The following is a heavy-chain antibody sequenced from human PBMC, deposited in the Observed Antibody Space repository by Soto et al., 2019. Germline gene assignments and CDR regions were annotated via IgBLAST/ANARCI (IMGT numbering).Heavy chain of an antibody. J-gene: IGHJ4*02. V-gene: IGHV1-69*08. Sequence: QVHLVQSGAEVKKPGSSVKVSCKASGGPFSNDIITWVRQAPGQGLEWMGKIIPLLSTSTYAQKFQGRLTITADMSSGTASMELNSLRSEDTAVYYCARDSPIGSTFSGYDAIDYWGQGTLITVSS. CDR1: GGPFSNDI. D-gene: IGHD5-12*01. CDR3: ARDSPIGSTFSGYDAIDY. CDR2: IIPLLSTS.